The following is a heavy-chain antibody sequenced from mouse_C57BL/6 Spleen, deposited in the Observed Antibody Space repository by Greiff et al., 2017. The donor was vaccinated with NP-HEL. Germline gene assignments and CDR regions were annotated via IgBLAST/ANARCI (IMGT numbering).Heavy chain of an antibody. J-gene: IGHJ4*01. CDR1: GFTFSDYG. CDR3: ARGDYGSRYYYAMDY. D-gene: IGHD1-1*01. CDR2: ISSGSSTI. V-gene: IGHV5-17*01. Sequence: EVQLQESGGGLVKPGGSLKLSCAASGFTFSDYGMHWVRQAPEKGLEWVAYISSGSSTIYYADTVKGRFTISRDNAKNTLFLQMTSLRSEDTAMYYCARGDYGSRYYYAMDYWGQGTSVTVSS.